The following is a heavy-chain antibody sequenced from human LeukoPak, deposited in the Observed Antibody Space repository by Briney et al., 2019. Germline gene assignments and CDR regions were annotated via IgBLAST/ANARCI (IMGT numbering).Heavy chain of an antibody. D-gene: IGHD3-10*01. CDR2: IYYSGST. CDR3: ARRYGSGSSGTFDY. CDR1: GGSISSYY. V-gene: IGHV4-59*01. Sequence: SETLSLTCTVSGGSISSYYWSWIRQPPGKGLEWIAYIYYSGSTNYNPSLKSRVTISVDTSKNQLSLKLSSVTAADTAVYYCARRYGSGSSGTFDYWGQGTLVTVSS. J-gene: IGHJ4*02.